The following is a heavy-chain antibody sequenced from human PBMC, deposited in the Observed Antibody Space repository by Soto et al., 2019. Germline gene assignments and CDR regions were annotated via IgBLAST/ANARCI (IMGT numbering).Heavy chain of an antibody. Sequence: SCIIKKKGKGLEWIGEINHSGSTNYNPSLKSRVTISVDMSKNQFSLKLSSVTAADTAVYYCARGGRQQPTPAPISYSLHSWCHG. D-gene: IGHD6-13*01. CDR2: INHSGST. CDR3: ARGGRQQPTPAPISYSLHS. J-gene: IGHJ5*01. V-gene: IGHV4-34*01.